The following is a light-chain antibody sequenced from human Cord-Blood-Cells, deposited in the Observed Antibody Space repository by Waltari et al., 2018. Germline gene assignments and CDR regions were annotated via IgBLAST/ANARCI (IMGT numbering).Light chain of an antibody. CDR2: DAS. Sequence: DIQMTQSPSSLSASVGDRVTITFQASQDISNYLNWYQQKPGKAPKLLIYDASNLEKGVPSRFSGSGSGTDFTFTISSLQPEDIATYYCQQYDNLPITFGQGTRLEIK. CDR1: QDISNY. J-gene: IGKJ5*01. CDR3: QQYDNLPIT. V-gene: IGKV1-33*01.